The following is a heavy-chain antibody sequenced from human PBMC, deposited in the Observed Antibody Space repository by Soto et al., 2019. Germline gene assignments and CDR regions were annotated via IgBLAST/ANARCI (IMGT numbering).Heavy chain of an antibody. CDR3: ARQPGVVGTADLYGMDV. V-gene: IGHV1-18*01. J-gene: IGHJ6*02. Sequence: QVHLVQSGAEVKKPGASVNVSCKASGYTFTNFGLNWVRQAPGQGLEWMAWISPYNGKTDYAQKVQGRVTVTTDTSTATAYMDMSSLTSDDTAVYYCARQPGVVGTADLYGMDVWGQGTTVTVSS. D-gene: IGHD2-21*02. CDR2: ISPYNGKT. CDR1: GYTFTNFG.